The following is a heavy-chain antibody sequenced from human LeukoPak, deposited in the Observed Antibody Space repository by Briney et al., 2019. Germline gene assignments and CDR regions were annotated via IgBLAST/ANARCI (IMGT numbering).Heavy chain of an antibody. CDR3: ANHLSSSSWVPGRWFDP. CDR2: IGSSGAGT. J-gene: IGHJ5*02. Sequence: PGGSLRLSCAASGFTFSSYAMTWVRQGPGEGLEWVSTIGSSGAGTYYADSVKGRFTISRDNSKNTLYLQMNSLRAEDTAVYYCANHLSSSSWVPGRWFDPWGQGTLVAVSS. CDR1: GFTFSSYA. V-gene: IGHV3-23*01. D-gene: IGHD6-13*01.